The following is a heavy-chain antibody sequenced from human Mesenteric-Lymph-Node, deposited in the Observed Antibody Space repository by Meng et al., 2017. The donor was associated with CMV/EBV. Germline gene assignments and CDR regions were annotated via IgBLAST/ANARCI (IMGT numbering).Heavy chain of an antibody. CDR3: ARGKEVRSPGLYYYYGMDV. V-gene: IGHV4-39*07. CDR1: GGSISSSSYY. CDR2: IYYSGST. D-gene: IGHD3-10*01. J-gene: IGHJ6*02. Sequence: SETLSLTCTVSGGSISSSSYYWGWIRQPPGKGLEWIGTIYYSGSTYYTPSLKSRVTVSLHTSKNQFSLKLSSVTVADTAVYYCARGKEVRSPGLYYYYGMDVWGQGTTVTVSS.